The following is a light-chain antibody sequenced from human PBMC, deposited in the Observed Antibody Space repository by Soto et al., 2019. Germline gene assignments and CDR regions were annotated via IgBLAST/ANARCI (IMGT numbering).Light chain of an antibody. Sequence: QSALTQPASVSGSPGQSITISCTGTSSDVGGYNYVSWYQHHPGKAPKLMIYDVTNRPSGVSSRFSGSKSGNTASLTISGLQAEDEADYYCISYISSSTNWVFGGGTKLTVL. CDR3: ISYISSSTNWV. J-gene: IGLJ3*02. V-gene: IGLV2-14*03. CDR2: DVT. CDR1: SSDVGGYNY.